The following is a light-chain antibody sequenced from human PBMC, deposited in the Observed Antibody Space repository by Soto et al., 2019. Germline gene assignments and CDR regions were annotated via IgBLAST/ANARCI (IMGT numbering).Light chain of an antibody. J-gene: IGKJ4*01. CDR3: QQSDSAPLT. CDR2: AAS. CDR1: QSISNY. V-gene: IGKV1-39*01. Sequence: DIPMTQSPPSLSASVGDRVTITCRASQSISNYLNWYQQMPGKAPKVLIYAASSLQSGVPSRFSGSGSGTDSTITISSLQREDFATYHRQQSDSAPLTFGGGNKVEIK.